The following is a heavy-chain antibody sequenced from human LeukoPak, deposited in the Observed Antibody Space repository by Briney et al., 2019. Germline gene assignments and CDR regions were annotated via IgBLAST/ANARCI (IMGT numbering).Heavy chain of an antibody. D-gene: IGHD5-18*01. Sequence: LKVSCKASGYTFTGNYTHWVRQAPGQGLEWMGWINPNSGATKYAQKFQGRVTMTRDTSISTAYMELSSLTSDDTAVYYCARDAHFGYSYSWHSDYWGQGTLVTVPS. CDR2: INPNSGAT. CDR1: GYTFTGNY. V-gene: IGHV1-2*02. J-gene: IGHJ4*02. CDR3: ARDAHFGYSYSWHSDY.